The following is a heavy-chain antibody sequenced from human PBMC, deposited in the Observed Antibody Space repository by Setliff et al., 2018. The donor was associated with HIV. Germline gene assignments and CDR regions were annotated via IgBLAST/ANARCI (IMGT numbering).Heavy chain of an antibody. CDR2: MNPNSGRA. CDR1: GYTFTNYD. V-gene: IGHV1-8*02. CDR3: ARGRLSWSPDF. J-gene: IGHJ4*02. Sequence: VKVSCKASGYTFTNYDINWVRQSPGQGLEWLGWMNPNSGRAGSAQMFQGRLTMTRDTSTSTAYMELSSLTSDDTAIYYCARGRLSWSPDFWGQGTLVTVSS.